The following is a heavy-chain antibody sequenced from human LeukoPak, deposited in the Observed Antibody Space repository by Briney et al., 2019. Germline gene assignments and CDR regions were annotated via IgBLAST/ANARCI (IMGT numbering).Heavy chain of an antibody. CDR3: ARGGVLLWFGEFYYFDY. J-gene: IGHJ4*02. CDR1: GYTFAGYY. V-gene: IGHV1-2*02. Sequence: ASVKVSCKASGYTFAGYYMHWVRQAPGQGLEWMGWINPNSGGTNYAQKFQGRVTMTRDTSISTAYMELSRLRSDDTAVYYCARGGVLLWFGEFYYFDYWGQGTLVTVSS. CDR2: INPNSGGT. D-gene: IGHD3-10*01.